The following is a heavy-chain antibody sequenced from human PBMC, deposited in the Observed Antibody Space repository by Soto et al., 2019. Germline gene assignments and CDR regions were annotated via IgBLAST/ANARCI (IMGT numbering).Heavy chain of an antibody. CDR1: GGSISSSSYY. Sequence: PSETLSLTCTVSGGSISSSSYYWGWIRQPPGKGLECIGSIYYSGSTYYNPSLKSRVTISVDTSKNQFSLKLSSVTAADTAVYYCARRPSGGSCYDYWGQGNLVTVSX. J-gene: IGHJ4*02. CDR3: ARRPSGGSCYDY. D-gene: IGHD2-15*01. CDR2: IYYSGST. V-gene: IGHV4-39*01.